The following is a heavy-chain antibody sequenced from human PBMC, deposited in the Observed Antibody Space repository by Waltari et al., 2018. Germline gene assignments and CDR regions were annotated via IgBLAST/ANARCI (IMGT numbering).Heavy chain of an antibody. CDR1: GYTFINYE. D-gene: IGHD3-3*01. V-gene: IGHV1-8*02. CDR3: ARGRDVSANFDYNWFDP. CDR2: VNPNSGAT. Sequence: QVQLVQSGAEVLRPGASVKVSCQASGYTFINYEINWVRQAAGQGLEWMGWVNPNSGATAYAQKFQGRITMTWDTSISTAYMELSNLRSDDTAVLYCARGRDVSANFDYNWFDPWGQGTLVTVSS. J-gene: IGHJ5*02.